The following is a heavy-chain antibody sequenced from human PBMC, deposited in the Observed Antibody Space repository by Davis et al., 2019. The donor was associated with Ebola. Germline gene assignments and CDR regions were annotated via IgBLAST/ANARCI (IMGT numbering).Heavy chain of an antibody. CDR3: ASTTYYYDSSGYYGATSFDY. CDR2: IYYSGST. V-gene: IGHV4-61*01. CDR1: GGSVSSGSYY. J-gene: IGHJ4*02. D-gene: IGHD3-22*01. Sequence: GSLRLSCTVSGGSVSSGSYYWSWIRQPPGKGLEWIGYIYYSGSTNYNPSLKSRVTISVDTSKNQFSLKLSSVTAADTAVYYCASTTYYYDSSGYYGATSFDYWGQGTLVTVSS.